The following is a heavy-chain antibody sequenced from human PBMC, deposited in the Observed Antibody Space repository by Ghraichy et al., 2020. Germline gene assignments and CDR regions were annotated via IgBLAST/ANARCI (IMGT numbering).Heavy chain of an antibody. J-gene: IGHJ4*02. Sequence: GSLRLSCAASGFTFSTYVMHWVRQAPGKGLEYVSGISSNGDKTYYADSVKGRFTTSRDNSKNTLYLEMASLRAEDMAVYFCAREWDYGSGKYPLDQWGQGTLVAVSS. CDR2: ISSNGDKT. V-gene: IGHV3-64*02. D-gene: IGHD3-10*01. CDR1: GFTFSTYV. CDR3: AREWDYGSGKYPLDQ.